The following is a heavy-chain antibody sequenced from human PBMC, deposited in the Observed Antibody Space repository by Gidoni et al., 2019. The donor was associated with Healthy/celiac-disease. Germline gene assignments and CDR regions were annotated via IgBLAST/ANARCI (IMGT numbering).Heavy chain of an antibody. Sequence: EVQLLESGGGLVQPGGSLRLCCSAAGLPFSRYAMSWVRPAPGKGLEWVSAISCSGGSTYYADSVKGRFTLSRDNSKNTLYLQMNSLRAEDTAVYYCAKNTAYCSSTSCYFDYWGQGTLVTVSS. CDR2: ISCSGGST. J-gene: IGHJ4*02. V-gene: IGHV3-23*01. D-gene: IGHD2-2*01. CDR3: AKNTAYCSSTSCYFDY. CDR1: GLPFSRYA.